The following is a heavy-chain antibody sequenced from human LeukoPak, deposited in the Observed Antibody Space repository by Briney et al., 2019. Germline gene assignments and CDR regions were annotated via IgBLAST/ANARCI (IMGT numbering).Heavy chain of an antibody. V-gene: IGHV1-18*01. Sequence: ASVKVSCKASGYTFTSYGISWVRQAPGQGLEWMGRISAYNGNTNYAQKLQGRVTMSTDTSTSTAYMELSSLRSEDTAVYYCATGVAVAGPFDYWGQGTLVTVSS. D-gene: IGHD6-19*01. CDR3: ATGVAVAGPFDY. CDR1: GYTFTSYG. CDR2: ISAYNGNT. J-gene: IGHJ4*02.